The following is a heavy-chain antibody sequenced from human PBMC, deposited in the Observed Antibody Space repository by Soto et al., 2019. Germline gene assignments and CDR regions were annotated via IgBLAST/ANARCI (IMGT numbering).Heavy chain of an antibody. CDR2: ISYDGSNK. D-gene: IGHD2-2*01. CDR3: AKPGYCISPNCYGGLDY. J-gene: IGHJ4*02. V-gene: IGHV3-30*18. CDR1: GFTFSSYG. Sequence: HPGGSLRLSCAASGFTFSSYGMHWVRQAPGKGLEWVAVISYDGSNKYYADSVKGRFAISRDNSKDTLYLQMNSLRVEDTAVYYCAKPGYCISPNCYGGLDYWGQGTLVTVSS.